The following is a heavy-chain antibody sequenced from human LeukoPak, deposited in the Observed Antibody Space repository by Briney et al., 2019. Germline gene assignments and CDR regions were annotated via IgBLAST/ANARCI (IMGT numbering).Heavy chain of an antibody. J-gene: IGHJ4*02. Sequence: GGSLRLSCAASGFTFSSYSMNWVRQAPGKGLEWVSSISSSSSYIYYADSLKGRFTISRDNAKNSLYLQMNSLRAEDTAVYYCARSDASCVDYWGQGTLVTVSS. CDR3: ARSDASCVDY. D-gene: IGHD2-2*01. CDR1: GFTFSSYS. CDR2: ISSSSSYI. V-gene: IGHV3-21*01.